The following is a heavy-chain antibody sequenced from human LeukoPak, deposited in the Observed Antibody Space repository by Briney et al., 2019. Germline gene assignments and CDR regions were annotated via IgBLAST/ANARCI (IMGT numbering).Heavy chain of an antibody. CDR1: GFTFSNYA. CDR3: AKLRGAGIAAASNY. D-gene: IGHD6-13*01. Sequence: GGSLRLSCAASGFTFSNYAMSWVRQAPGKGVEWVSAISGSGGSTYYADSVKGRFTISRDNSTNTLYLQMNSLRAEDTALYYCAKLRGAGIAAASNYWGQGTLVTVSS. CDR2: ISGSGGST. J-gene: IGHJ4*02. V-gene: IGHV3-23*01.